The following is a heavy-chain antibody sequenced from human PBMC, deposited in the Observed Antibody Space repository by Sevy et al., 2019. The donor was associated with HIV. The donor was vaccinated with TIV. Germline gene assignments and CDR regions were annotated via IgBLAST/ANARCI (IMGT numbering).Heavy chain of an antibody. Sequence: GGSLRLSCAASGFTFSSYSMNWVRQAPGKGLEWVSYISSSSSTIYYADSVKGRFTISRDNAKNSLYLQMNSLRDEDTAVSYCVRERSGSFDYWGQGTLVTVSS. J-gene: IGHJ4*02. CDR1: GFTFSSYS. CDR3: VRERSGSFDY. V-gene: IGHV3-48*02. D-gene: IGHD3-22*01. CDR2: ISSSSSTI.